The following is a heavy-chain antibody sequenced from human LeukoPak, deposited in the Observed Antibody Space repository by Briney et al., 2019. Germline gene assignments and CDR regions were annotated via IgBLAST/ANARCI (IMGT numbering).Heavy chain of an antibody. V-gene: IGHV4-39*01. CDR2: IYYSGST. CDR3: ARSVPAYYDSSGYYYFDY. J-gene: IGHJ4*02. Sequence: SETLSLTCTVSGVSIGSSSYDWGWLREPPGKGLEWIGSIYYSGSTYYNPSLKSQFTISVDTSKIQFSLKLSSVTAADTAVYYCARSVPAYYDSSGYYYFDYWGQGTLVTVSS. CDR1: GVSIGSSSYD. D-gene: IGHD3-22*01.